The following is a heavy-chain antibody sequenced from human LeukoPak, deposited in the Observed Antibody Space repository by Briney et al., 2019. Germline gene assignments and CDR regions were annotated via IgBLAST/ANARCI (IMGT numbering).Heavy chain of an antibody. D-gene: IGHD4-17*01. CDR2: ISYDGTNK. CDR1: GFTFSSYG. J-gene: IGHJ2*01. CDR3: ARVFGDYQNGWYFDL. Sequence: GGSLRLSCAASGFTFSSYGMHWVRQAPGKGLEWVAVISYDGTNKYYADSVKGRFTISRDNSKNTLYLQMNSLRAEDTAVYYCARVFGDYQNGWYFDLWGRGTLVSVSS. V-gene: IGHV3-30*03.